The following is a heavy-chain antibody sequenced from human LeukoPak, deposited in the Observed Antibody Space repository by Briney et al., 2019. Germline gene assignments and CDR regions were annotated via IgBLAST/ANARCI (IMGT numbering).Heavy chain of an antibody. J-gene: IGHJ4*02. D-gene: IGHD6-19*01. Sequence: ASVKVSCKASGYTFTGYYMHWVRQAPGQGVEWMGRINPNSGGTNYAQKFQGRVTMTRDTSISTAYMELSRLRSDDTAVYYCARERIAVAGVIDYWGQGTLVTVSS. V-gene: IGHV1-2*06. CDR3: ARERIAVAGVIDY. CDR1: GYTFTGYY. CDR2: INPNSGGT.